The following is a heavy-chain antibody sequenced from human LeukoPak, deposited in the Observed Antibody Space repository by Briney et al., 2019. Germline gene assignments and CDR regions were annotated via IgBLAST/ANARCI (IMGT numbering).Heavy chain of an antibody. CDR2: IYSGGST. Sequence: GGSLRLSCAASGFTVSSNYMSWVRQAPGKGLEWVSVIYSGGSTYYADSVKGRFTISRDNSKNTLYLQMNSLRAEDTAVYYCARAPIVWSGQLFTYYLDYWGQGILVTVSS. CDR3: ARAPIVWSGQLFTYYLDY. V-gene: IGHV3-66*01. CDR1: GFTVSSNY. J-gene: IGHJ4*02. D-gene: IGHD3-10*01.